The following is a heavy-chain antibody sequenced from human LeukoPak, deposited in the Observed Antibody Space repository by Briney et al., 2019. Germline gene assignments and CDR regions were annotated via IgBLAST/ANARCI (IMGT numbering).Heavy chain of an antibody. CDR2: INSDASST. J-gene: IGHJ4*02. CDR1: GFTFSTYW. CDR3: ARSTYYYDTSAYYPFDY. D-gene: IGHD3-22*01. Sequence: GGSLRLSCAASGFTFSTYWMHWVRQAPGKGLVWVSRINSDASSTTYADSVKGRFTISRDNAKKTLYLQMNSLRAEDTAVYYCARSTYYYDTSAYYPFDYWGQGTLVTVSS. V-gene: IGHV3-74*01.